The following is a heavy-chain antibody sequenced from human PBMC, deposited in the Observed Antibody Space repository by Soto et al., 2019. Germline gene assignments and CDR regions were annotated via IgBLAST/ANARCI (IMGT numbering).Heavy chain of an antibody. CDR2: INHSGST. CDR1: GGSFSGYY. J-gene: IGHJ6*02. D-gene: IGHD4-4*01. CDR3: ARGTTVTTDYYYGMDV. Sequence: SETLSLTCAVYGGSFSGYYGSWIRQPPGKGLEWIGEINHSGSTNYNPSLKSRVTISVDTSKNQFSLKLSSVTAADTAVYYCARGTTVTTDYYYGMDVWGQGTTVTVSS. V-gene: IGHV4-34*01.